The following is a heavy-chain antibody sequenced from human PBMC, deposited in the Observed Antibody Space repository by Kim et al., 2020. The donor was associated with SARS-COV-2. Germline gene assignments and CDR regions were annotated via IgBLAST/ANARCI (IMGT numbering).Heavy chain of an antibody. D-gene: IGHD3-10*01. V-gene: IGHV4-34*01. Sequence: SETLSLTCAVYGGSFSGYYWSWIRQPPGKGLEWIGEINHSGSTNYNPSLKSRVTISVDTSKNQFSLKLSSVTAADTAVYYCARGRGYYGSGTHGTPNRGIPGSRFFDYWGQGTLVTVSS. J-gene: IGHJ4*02. CDR1: GGSFSGYY. CDR3: ARGRGYYGSGTHGTPNRGIPGSRFFDY. CDR2: INHSGST.